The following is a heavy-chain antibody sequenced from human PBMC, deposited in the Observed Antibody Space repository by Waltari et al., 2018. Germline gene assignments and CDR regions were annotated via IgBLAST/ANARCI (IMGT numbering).Heavy chain of an antibody. Sequence: QVQLRQSGAEVKKPGASVKVSSKASGNTFTGYIFNWVRQATGQGLEWMGWVTPSGNTTYAQKFQGRVTMTADASVTAVYMELSNLRSEDTAVYYCVRGVGVAGDYWGQGTLVTVSS. CDR3: VRGVGVAGDY. D-gene: IGHD6-13*01. CDR1: GNTFTGYI. J-gene: IGHJ4*02. V-gene: IGHV1-8*01. CDR2: VTPSGNT.